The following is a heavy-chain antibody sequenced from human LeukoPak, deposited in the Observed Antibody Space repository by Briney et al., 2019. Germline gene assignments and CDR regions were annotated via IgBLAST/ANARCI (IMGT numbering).Heavy chain of an antibody. D-gene: IGHD3-10*01. V-gene: IGHV3-9*03. CDR3: AKDKGGSNFNAFDI. CDR1: GFTFDDYA. CDR2: ISWNSGSI. Sequence: GGSLRLSCAASGFTFDDYAMHWVRQAPGKGLEWVSGISWNSGSIGYADSVKGRFTISRDNAKNSLYLQMNSLRAEDMALYYCAKDKGGSNFNAFDIWGQGTMVTVSS. J-gene: IGHJ3*02.